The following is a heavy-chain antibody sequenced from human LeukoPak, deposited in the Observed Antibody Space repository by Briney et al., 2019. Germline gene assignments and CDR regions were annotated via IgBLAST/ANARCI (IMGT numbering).Heavy chain of an antibody. D-gene: IGHD6-19*01. V-gene: IGHV3-13*01. CDR2: IGSGGDT. CDR1: GFSFSSYD. J-gene: IGHJ4*02. Sequence: GGSLRLSCAGSGFSFSSYDMRWVRQAPGQGLEWVSAIGSGGDTSYAGSVKGRFTISRESAKNSFYLQMNSLSAGDTAVYFCARAVAGTDEIDSWGQGTLVTVSS. CDR3: ARAVAGTDEIDS.